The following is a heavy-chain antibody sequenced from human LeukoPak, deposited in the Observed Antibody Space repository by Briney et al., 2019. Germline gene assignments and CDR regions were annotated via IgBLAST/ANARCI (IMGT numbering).Heavy chain of an antibody. CDR2: ISSSSSYI. J-gene: IGHJ4*02. V-gene: IGHV3-21*01. Sequence: PGGSLRLSCAASGFTFSSYSMNWVRQAPGKGLEWASSISSSSSYIYYADSVKGRCTISRDNSKNTLYLQMNGLRPEDTAVYYCAKRVGADEWGPFDYWGQGTLVIVSS. CDR3: AKRVGADEWGPFDY. D-gene: IGHD1-26*01. CDR1: GFTFSSYS.